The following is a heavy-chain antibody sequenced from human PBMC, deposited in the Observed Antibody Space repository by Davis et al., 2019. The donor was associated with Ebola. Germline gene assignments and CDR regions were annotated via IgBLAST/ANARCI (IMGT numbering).Heavy chain of an antibody. J-gene: IGHJ6*03. CDR1: GFTFSNAW. CDR2: IKSKTDGGTT. V-gene: IGHV3-15*01. CDR3: TTLTPYYDFWSGYRYYYYMDV. Sequence: GESLKISCAASGFTFSNAWMSWVRQAPGTGLEWVGRIKSKTDGGTTDYAAPVKGRFTISRDDSKNTLYLQMNSLKTEDTAVYYCTTLTPYYDFWSGYRYYYYMDVWGKGTTVTVSS. D-gene: IGHD3-3*01.